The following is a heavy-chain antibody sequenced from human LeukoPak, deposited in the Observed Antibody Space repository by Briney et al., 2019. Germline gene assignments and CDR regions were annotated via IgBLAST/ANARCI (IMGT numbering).Heavy chain of an antibody. D-gene: IGHD2-2*01. CDR2: IYTTENT. CDR3: ARAGEVVPAAFDWYFDL. V-gene: IGHV4-61*02. J-gene: IGHJ2*01. CDR1: GDSINSGTYY. Sequence: SQTLSLTCTVSGDSINSGTYYWSWIRQPAGKGLEWIGRIYTTENTNYNPSLKSRVTMSLDTSKNQFSLKLSSVTAADTAVYYCARAGEVVPAAFDWYFDLWGRGTLVTVSS.